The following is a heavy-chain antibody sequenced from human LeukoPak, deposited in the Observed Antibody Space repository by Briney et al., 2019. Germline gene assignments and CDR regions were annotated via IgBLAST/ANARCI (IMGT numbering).Heavy chain of an antibody. V-gene: IGHV3-21*01. Sequence: GGSLRLSCAASGFTFSSYSMNWVRQAPGKGLEWVSSISSSSSYIYYADSVKGRFTISRDNAKNSLYLQMNSLRAEDTAVYYCARAGGSPPGYYYYYMDVSGKGTTVTVSS. J-gene: IGHJ6*03. CDR3: ARAGGSPPGYYYYYMDV. CDR2: ISSSSSYI. CDR1: GFTFSSYS.